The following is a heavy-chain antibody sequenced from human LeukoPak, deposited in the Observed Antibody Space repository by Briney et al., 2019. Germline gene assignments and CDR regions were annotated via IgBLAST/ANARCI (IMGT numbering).Heavy chain of an antibody. D-gene: IGHD2-15*01. J-gene: IGHJ5*02. CDR1: GGSISSSTYY. V-gene: IGHV4-31*03. CDR2: IYNSGTT. Sequence: SQTLSLTCTVSGGSISSSTYYWNWIRQYPGKGLEWIGYIYNSGTTYYNPSLKSRVTISVDTSKNQFSLKLNSMSAADTAVYYCARGYCSGGSCYYDVGNWFDPWGQGTLVTVSS. CDR3: ARGYCSGGSCYYDVGNWFDP.